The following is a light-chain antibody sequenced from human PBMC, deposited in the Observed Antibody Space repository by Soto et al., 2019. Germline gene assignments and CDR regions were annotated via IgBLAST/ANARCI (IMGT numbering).Light chain of an antibody. V-gene: IGLV2-14*03. CDR1: SSDVGGYKY. J-gene: IGLJ2*01. CDR3: SSFASNNNLI. Sequence: QSVLTQPASVSGSPGQAITISCTGTSSDVGGYKYVSWYQQHPGEAPKLMLYDVSNRPSGVSNRFSGSKSGNTASLTISGLQAEDEATYYCSSFASNNNLIFGGGTKLTVL. CDR2: DVS.